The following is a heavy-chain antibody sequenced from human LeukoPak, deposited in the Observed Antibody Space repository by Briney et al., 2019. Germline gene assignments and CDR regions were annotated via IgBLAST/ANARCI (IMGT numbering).Heavy chain of an antibody. CDR2: ISSSSGTI. V-gene: IGHV3-48*01. CDR3: VGPGYSGLIDF. D-gene: IGHD5-12*01. CDR1: GFSFRSYA. Sequence: PGGSLRLSCAASGFSFRSYAMTWVRQAPGEGLEWVSYISSSSGTIEYADSVRGRFTISRDNVENSLYLQMNSLRSEDTAVYYCVGPGYSGLIDFWGQGTLVTVSS. J-gene: IGHJ4*02.